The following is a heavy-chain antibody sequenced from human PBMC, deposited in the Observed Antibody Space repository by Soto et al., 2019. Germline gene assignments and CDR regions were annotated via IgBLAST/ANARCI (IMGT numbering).Heavy chain of an antibody. CDR2: ISNEGRDE. J-gene: IGHJ4*02. Sequence: QVHLVESGGGVVQPGRSLRLSCEVSGLTFSNYGMHWVRQGPGKGLEWVGVISNEGRDERYADSVRGRFTISRDNSKNTLYLQMSSLRAEDTAVYYCAKGCGTGTSCYILDYWGQGTLVTVSS. CDR3: AKGCGTGTSCYILDY. D-gene: IGHD2-2*02. V-gene: IGHV3-30*18. CDR1: GLTFSNYG.